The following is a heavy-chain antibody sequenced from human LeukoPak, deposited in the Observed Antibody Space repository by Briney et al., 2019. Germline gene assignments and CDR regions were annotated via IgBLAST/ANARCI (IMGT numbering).Heavy chain of an antibody. CDR3: AKEAVIAARSWFDP. V-gene: IGHV4-4*07. D-gene: IGHD6-13*01. J-gene: IGHJ5*02. CDR1: ARSIGRYY. Sequence: VSLTCTVYARSIGRYYRSWVRQPAGKGMEWLGRIYMSGSINYNPSLRSGVTLSVNTSKNQFSLKLSSVTAADTAVYYCAKEAVIAARSWFDPWGQGTLVTVSP. CDR2: IYMSGSI.